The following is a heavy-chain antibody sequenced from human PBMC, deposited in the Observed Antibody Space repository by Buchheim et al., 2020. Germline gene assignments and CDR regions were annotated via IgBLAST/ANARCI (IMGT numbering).Heavy chain of an antibody. Sequence: QVQLVQSGAEVKKPGASVKVSCKASGYTFTSYDINWVRQATGQGLEWMGWMNPNSGNTGYAQKFQGRVTMTRNNSISTTYMELSSLRSEDTAVYYCARGVLGRGLQPPKKRYYFDYWGQGTL. J-gene: IGHJ4*02. V-gene: IGHV1-8*01. CDR3: ARGVLGRGLQPPKKRYYFDY. CDR1: GYTFTSYD. CDR2: MNPNSGNT. D-gene: IGHD4-11*01.